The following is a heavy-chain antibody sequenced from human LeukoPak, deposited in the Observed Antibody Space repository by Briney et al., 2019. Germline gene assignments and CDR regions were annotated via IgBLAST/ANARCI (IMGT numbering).Heavy chain of an antibody. V-gene: IGHV4-61*05. J-gene: IGHJ4*02. CDR1: GGSISSSSYY. CDR3: ASLSRVAGTFSEFLF. Sequence: SETLSLTCTVSGGSISSSSYYWGWIRQPPGKGLEWIGYVSYSGSTNYNPSLKSRVTISVDTSKNQFSLKLSSVTAADTAVYYCASLSRVAGTFSEFLFWGQGTLVTVSS. CDR2: VSYSGST. D-gene: IGHD2-15*01.